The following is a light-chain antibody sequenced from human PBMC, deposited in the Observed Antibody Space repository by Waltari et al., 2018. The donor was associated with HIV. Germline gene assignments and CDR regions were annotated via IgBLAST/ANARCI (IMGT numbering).Light chain of an antibody. Sequence: QSALPQPRSVSGSPGQSVTISCIGTSSAVGGYDFVSWYQQHPGKAPNLMFYDVGKRPSGVPARFSGSKSGNTASLTISGLQAEDEADYFCCSYAGNFFVFGTGTQVSVL. V-gene: IGLV2-11*01. CDR3: CSYAGNFFV. CDR1: SSAVGGYDF. J-gene: IGLJ1*01. CDR2: DVG.